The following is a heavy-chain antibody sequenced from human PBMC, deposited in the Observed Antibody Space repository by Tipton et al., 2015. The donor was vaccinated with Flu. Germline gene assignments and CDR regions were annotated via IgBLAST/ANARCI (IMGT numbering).Heavy chain of an antibody. V-gene: IGHV3-74*01. CDR3: ASGPTAWYGYFNF. CDR2: ISLDGSVR. CDR1: GFTFSNRW. J-gene: IGHJ4*01. Sequence: GSLRLSCAASGFTFSNRWMYWVRQGPGKGLVWVARISLDGSVRDFADSVRGRFTISRDNARNTLYLEMNSLRDEDTAAYYCASGPTAWYGYFNFWGHGTLVTDSS. D-gene: IGHD6-13*01.